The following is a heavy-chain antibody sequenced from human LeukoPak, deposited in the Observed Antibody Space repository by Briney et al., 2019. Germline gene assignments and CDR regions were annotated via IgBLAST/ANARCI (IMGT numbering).Heavy chain of an antibody. D-gene: IGHD3-10*01. CDR2: ISSSSSYT. V-gene: IGHV3-11*06. CDR3: ARDRGVLWFGDLYGMDV. Sequence: GGSLRLSCAASGFTFSDYYMSWIRQAPGKGLEWVSYISSSSSYTNYADSVKGRFTISRDNAKNSLYLQMNSLRAEDTAVYYCARDRGVLWFGDLYGMDVWGKGTTVTVPS. CDR1: GFTFSDYY. J-gene: IGHJ6*04.